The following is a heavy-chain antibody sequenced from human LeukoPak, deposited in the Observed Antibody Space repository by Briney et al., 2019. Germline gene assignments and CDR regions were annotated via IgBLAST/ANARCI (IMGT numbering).Heavy chain of an antibody. D-gene: IGHD3-22*01. V-gene: IGHV4-4*07. CDR1: GGSIINYY. J-gene: IGHJ6*03. Sequence: SETLSLTFSVAGGSIINYYWSWIRQSAGTGLEWAGRIYITGSTTYNPSLQSRLSMSVDTSKNQFSLRLRSVSAADTAVYYCARLKYYDSTGYSPGYYMDVWGKGITVTVSS. CDR2: IYITGST. CDR3: ARLKYYDSTGYSPGYYMDV.